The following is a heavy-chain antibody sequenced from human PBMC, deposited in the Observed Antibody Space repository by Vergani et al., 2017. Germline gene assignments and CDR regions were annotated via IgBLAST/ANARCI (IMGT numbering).Heavy chain of an antibody. CDR3: ARGSGLATYYYYGMDV. CDR2: IYYSGST. V-gene: IGHV4-31*03. CDR1: GGSISSGGYY. J-gene: IGHJ6*02. D-gene: IGHD3-10*01. Sequence: QVQLQESGPGLVKPSQTLSLTCTVSGGSISSGGYYWSWIRQHPGKGLEWIGYIYYSGSTYYNPSLKSRVTISVDTSKNQFSLKLSSVTAADTAVYYCARGSGLATYYYYGMDVWGQGTTVTVSS.